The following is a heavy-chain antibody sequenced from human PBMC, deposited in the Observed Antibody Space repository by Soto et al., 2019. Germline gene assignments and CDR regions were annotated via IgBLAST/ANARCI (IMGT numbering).Heavy chain of an antibody. V-gene: IGHV3-30*18. J-gene: IGHJ4*02. Sequence: QVQLVESGGGVVQPGRSLRLSCAASGFTFNNYGMHWVRQAPGKGLEWVSIISYDGSNKYYADSVMGRFTISRDNSKNTQYMQMSRLRDEDTVVYYCAKDLLGDRSGYHYGGAYWGQGSLVTVSS. CDR2: ISYDGSNK. CDR3: AKDLLGDRSGYHYGGAY. CDR1: GFTFNNYG. D-gene: IGHD3-22*01.